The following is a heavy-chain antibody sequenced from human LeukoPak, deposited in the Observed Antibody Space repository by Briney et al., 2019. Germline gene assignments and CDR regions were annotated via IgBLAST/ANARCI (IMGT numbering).Heavy chain of an antibody. CDR1: GFTFSSYG. V-gene: IGHV3-30*18. D-gene: IGHD5-24*01. CDR3: ANPGRDGYNQYFDY. J-gene: IGHJ4*02. Sequence: PGGSLRLSCAASGFTFSSYGMHWVRQAPGKGLEWVAVISYDGSNKYYADSVKGRFTISRDNSKNTLYLQMNSLRAEDTAVYYCANPGRDGYNQYFDYWGQGTLVTVSS. CDR2: ISYDGSNK.